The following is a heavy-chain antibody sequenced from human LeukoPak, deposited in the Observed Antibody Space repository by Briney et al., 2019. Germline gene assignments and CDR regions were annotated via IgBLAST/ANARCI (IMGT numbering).Heavy chain of an antibody. J-gene: IGHJ4*02. Sequence: GGSLRLSCAASGFTFSSYAMSWVRQAPGKGLEWVSAISGSGGSTYYADSVKGRFTISRDNSKNTLYLQMNSLRAEDTAVYYCAKDQVYYDSSGYYYELIDYRGQGTLVTVSS. CDR2: ISGSGGST. CDR3: AKDQVYYDSSGYYYELIDY. D-gene: IGHD3-22*01. CDR1: GFTFSSYA. V-gene: IGHV3-23*01.